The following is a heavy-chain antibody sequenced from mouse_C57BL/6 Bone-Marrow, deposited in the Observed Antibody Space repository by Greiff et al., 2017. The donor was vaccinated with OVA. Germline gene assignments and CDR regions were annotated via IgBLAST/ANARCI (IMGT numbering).Heavy chain of an antibody. CDR2: IRNKANGYTT. CDR1: GFTFTDYY. D-gene: IGHD1-1*01. V-gene: IGHV7-3*01. CDR3: ARSHYCSSYCY. Sequence: EVKLEESGGGLVQPGGSLSLSCAASGFTFTDYYMSWVRQTPGKALEWLGFIRNKANGYTTEYSASVKGRFTISRDNSQSILYLQIHALSAEYSATYCCARSHYCSSYCYWGQGTTLTVSS. J-gene: IGHJ2*01.